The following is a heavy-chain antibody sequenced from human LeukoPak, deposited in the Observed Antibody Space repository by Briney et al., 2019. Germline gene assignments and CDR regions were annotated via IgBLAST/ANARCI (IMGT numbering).Heavy chain of an antibody. V-gene: IGHV3-48*02. J-gene: IGHJ5*01. CDR3: ARASWLDS. CDR1: GFTFNNYI. CDR2: ISSSSTI. Sequence: PGGSLRLSCAASGFTFNNYIMNWVRQAPGKGLEWVSYISSSSTIYYADSVKGRFTISRDNAKNSLYLQMNSLRDEDTAVYYCARASWLDSWGQGTLVTVSS.